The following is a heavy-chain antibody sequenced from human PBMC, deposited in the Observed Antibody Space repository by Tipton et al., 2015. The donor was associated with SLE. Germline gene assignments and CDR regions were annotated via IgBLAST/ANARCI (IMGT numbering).Heavy chain of an antibody. CDR2: ISISGGSNI. V-gene: IGHV3-21*01. CDR1: EFRVSGYN. D-gene: IGHD5-18*01. J-gene: IGHJ4*02. CDR3: VREGDTAFDY. Sequence: SLRLSCVASEFRVSGYNMDWVRQAPGKGLEWVAMISISGGSNIFYSDSVKGRFTISRDNAKNTVYLQMNSLRAEDTAVYYCVREGDTAFDYWGQGTLVTASS.